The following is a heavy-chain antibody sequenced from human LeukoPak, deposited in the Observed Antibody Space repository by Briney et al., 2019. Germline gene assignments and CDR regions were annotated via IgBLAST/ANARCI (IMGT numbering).Heavy chain of an antibody. Sequence: PGRSLRLSCAASGFTFNNYGMHWVCQAPGKGLEWMALIWYDGSNKYYADSVKGRFTISRDNSKNTLYLQMNSLRAEDTAVYYCSREYFDWSRNYYYGMDVWGQGTTVTVSS. V-gene: IGHV3-33*01. J-gene: IGHJ6*02. CDR1: GFTFNNYG. D-gene: IGHD3-9*01. CDR2: IWYDGSNK. CDR3: SREYFDWSRNYYYGMDV.